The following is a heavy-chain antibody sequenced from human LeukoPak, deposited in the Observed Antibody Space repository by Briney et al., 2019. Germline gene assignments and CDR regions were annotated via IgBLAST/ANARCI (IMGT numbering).Heavy chain of an antibody. V-gene: IGHV1-2*02. Sequence: GASVKVSCKASGYTFTGYYVHWVRQAPGQGLEWMGWINPNSGGTNYAQKFQGRVTMTRDTSISTAYMELSRLRSDDTAVYYCARDPPLLWFGEPADYWGQGTLVTVSS. CDR1: GYTFTGYY. J-gene: IGHJ4*02. CDR2: INPNSGGT. D-gene: IGHD3-10*01. CDR3: ARDPPLLWFGEPADY.